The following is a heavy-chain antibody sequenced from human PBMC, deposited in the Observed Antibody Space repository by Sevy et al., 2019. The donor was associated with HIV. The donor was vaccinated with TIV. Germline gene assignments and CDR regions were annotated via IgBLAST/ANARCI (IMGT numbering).Heavy chain of an antibody. D-gene: IGHD2-2*01. Sequence: GESLNISCKGSGYSFTSYWISWVRQLPGKGLEWMGRIDPSDSYTNYSPSFQGHVTISADKSISTAYLQWSSLKASDTAMYYCASRAGVVVPAATYYYYGMDVWGQGTTVTVSS. V-gene: IGHV5-10-1*01. CDR2: IDPSDSYT. CDR3: ASRAGVVVPAATYYYYGMDV. J-gene: IGHJ6*02. CDR1: GYSFTSYW.